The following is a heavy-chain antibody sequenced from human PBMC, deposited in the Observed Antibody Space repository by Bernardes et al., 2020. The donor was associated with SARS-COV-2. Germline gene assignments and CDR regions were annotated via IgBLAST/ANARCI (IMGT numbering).Heavy chain of an antibody. D-gene: IGHD3-3*01. CDR2: ISRSGTTV. J-gene: IGHJ5*01. Sequence: GGSLRLSCAASGFTFSSYEMNWVRQAPGKGLEWVSYISRSGTTVYHADSVRGRFTISRDNAKNSLYLQMSSLRAEDTASYYCVRQEENDFWTGYPRGWFDSWGQGTLVTVSS. CDR3: VRQEENDFWTGYPRGWFDS. CDR1: GFTFSSYE. V-gene: IGHV3-48*03.